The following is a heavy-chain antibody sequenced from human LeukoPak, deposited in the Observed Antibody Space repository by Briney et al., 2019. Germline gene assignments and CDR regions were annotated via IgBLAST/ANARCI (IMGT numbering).Heavy chain of an antibody. CDR3: ARGLKSGVAGTEDGYYYYMDV. D-gene: IGHD6-19*01. V-gene: IGHV4-34*01. J-gene: IGHJ6*03. Sequence: PSETLSLTCAVYGGSFSGYYWSWIRQPPGKGLEWIGEINHSGSTNYNPSLKSRVTISVDTSKNQFSLKLSSVTAADTAVYYCARGLKSGVAGTEDGYYYYMDVWGKGTTVTVSS. CDR1: GGSFSGYY. CDR2: INHSGST.